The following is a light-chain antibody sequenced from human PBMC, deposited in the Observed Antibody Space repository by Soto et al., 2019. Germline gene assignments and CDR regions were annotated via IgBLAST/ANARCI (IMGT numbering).Light chain of an antibody. CDR1: SSDVGGYNY. V-gene: IGLV2-14*01. Sequence: ALTQPASVPGSPGQSITISCTGTSSDVGGYNYVSWYQQHPGKAPKLMIYDVSNRPSGVSNRFSGSKSGNAASLTISGLQAEDEADYYCSSYTSSIDYVFGTVTKVTVL. CDR2: DVS. J-gene: IGLJ1*01. CDR3: SSYTSSIDYV.